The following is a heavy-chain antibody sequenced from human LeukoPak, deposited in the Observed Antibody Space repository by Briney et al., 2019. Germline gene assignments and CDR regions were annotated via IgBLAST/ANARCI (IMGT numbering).Heavy chain of an antibody. V-gene: IGHV3-7*01. Sequence: AGGSLRLSCAASGFTFSSYAMSWVRQAPGKGLEWVANIKQDGSEKYYVDSVKGRFTISRDNAKNSLYLQMNSLRAEDTAVYYCARAKGGYYYSAFDYWGQGTLVTVSS. J-gene: IGHJ4*02. CDR1: GFTFSSYA. CDR2: IKQDGSEK. D-gene: IGHD3-22*01. CDR3: ARAKGGYYYSAFDY.